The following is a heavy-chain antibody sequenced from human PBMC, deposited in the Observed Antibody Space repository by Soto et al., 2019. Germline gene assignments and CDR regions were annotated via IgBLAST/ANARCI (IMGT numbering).Heavy chain of an antibody. V-gene: IGHV4-59*08. CDR3: ARLELMVYANDGWFDP. CDR2: IYYSGST. J-gene: IGHJ5*02. D-gene: IGHD2-8*01. Sequence: PSETLSLTCTFSGGSISSYYWSWIRQPPGKGLEWIGYIYYSGSTNYNPSLKSRVTISVDTSKNQFSLKLSSVTAADTAVYYCARLELMVYANDGWFDPWGQGTLVTVSS. CDR1: GGSISSYY.